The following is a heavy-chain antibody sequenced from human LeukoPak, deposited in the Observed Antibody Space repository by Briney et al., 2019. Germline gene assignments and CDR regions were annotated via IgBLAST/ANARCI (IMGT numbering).Heavy chain of an antibody. CDR3: ARVPREYSYGSWVDP. CDR2: IIPIFGTA. D-gene: IGHD5-18*01. Sequence: ASVKVSCKASGGTFSSYAISWVRQAPGQGLEWMGGIIPIFGTANYAQKFQGRVTITADESTSTAYMELSSLRSEDTAVYYCARVPREYSYGSWVDPWGQGTLVTVSS. V-gene: IGHV1-69*13. J-gene: IGHJ5*02. CDR1: GGTFSSYA.